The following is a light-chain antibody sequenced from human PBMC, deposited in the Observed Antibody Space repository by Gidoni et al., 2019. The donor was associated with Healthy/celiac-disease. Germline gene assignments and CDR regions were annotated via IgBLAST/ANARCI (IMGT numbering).Light chain of an antibody. J-gene: IGKJ2*01. Sequence: EIVMTQSPDSLAVSMGERATINCKSSQSVLYSSNNKNYLAWYQQKPGQPPKLLIYWASTRESGVPYRFSGSGSGTYFTLTISSLQAEDVAVYYCQQYYSTPPYTFGQGTKLEIK. CDR1: QSVLYSSNNKNY. CDR3: QQYYSTPPYT. CDR2: WAS. V-gene: IGKV4-1*01.